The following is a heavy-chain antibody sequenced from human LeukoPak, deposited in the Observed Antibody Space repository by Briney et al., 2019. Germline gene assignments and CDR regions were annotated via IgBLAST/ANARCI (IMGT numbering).Heavy chain of an antibody. Sequence: PSETLSLTCTVSGGSLSGYYWNWIRQPPGKGLEWIGYIYYSGSTNYNPSLKSRVTISVDTSKNQFSLTLSSVTAADTAIYYCVRWDYYGSGSRRLDYWGQGTLVTASS. CDR2: IYYSGST. CDR1: GGSLSGYY. J-gene: IGHJ4*02. D-gene: IGHD3-10*01. V-gene: IGHV4-59*08. CDR3: VRWDYYGSGSRRLDY.